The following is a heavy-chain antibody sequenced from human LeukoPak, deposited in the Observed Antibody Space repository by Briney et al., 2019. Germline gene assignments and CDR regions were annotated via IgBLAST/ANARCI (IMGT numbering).Heavy chain of an antibody. Sequence: GASVKVSCKASGYTFTSYGISWLRQAPRRRLEWMGWISTYNGNTNYAQKLQGRVTMTTDTSTSTAYMELRSMRSNDTAVYYCARDSIFGVVSGNFDYWSQGPLVTVSS. CDR3: ARDSIFGVVSGNFDY. V-gene: IGHV1-18*01. CDR1: GYTFTSYG. D-gene: IGHD3-3*01. J-gene: IGHJ4*02. CDR2: ISTYNGNT.